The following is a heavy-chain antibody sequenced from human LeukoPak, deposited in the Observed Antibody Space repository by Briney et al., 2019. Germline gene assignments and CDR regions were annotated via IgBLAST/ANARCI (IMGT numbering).Heavy chain of an antibody. CDR2: ISGRGDKT. Sequence: GGSLRLSCKTSGFTFSSHGMNWVRQVPGKGLEWVAVISGRGDKTYYADSVEGRFTISRDNSKNTLYLQMNGLRDEDTAVYYCAKDIFGDSYLHCQGACPEYWGQGTRVTVSS. CDR1: GFTFSSHG. D-gene: IGHD3-16*01. V-gene: IGHV3-23*01. CDR3: AKDIFGDSYLHCQGACPEY. J-gene: IGHJ4*02.